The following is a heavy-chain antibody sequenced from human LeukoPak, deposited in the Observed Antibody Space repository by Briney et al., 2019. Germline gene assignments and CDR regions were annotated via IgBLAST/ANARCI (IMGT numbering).Heavy chain of an antibody. CDR1: GFTFSSYG. CDR2: IWYDGSNK. D-gene: IGHD3-3*01. Sequence: GGSLRLSCAASGFTFSSYGMHWVRQAPGKGLEWVAVIWYDGSNKYYADSVKGRFTISRDNSKNTLYLQMNSLRAEDTAVYYCARDSAIFGVVIPDYYGMDVWGQGTTVTVSS. CDR3: ARDSAIFGVVIPDYYGMDV. J-gene: IGHJ6*02. V-gene: IGHV3-33*01.